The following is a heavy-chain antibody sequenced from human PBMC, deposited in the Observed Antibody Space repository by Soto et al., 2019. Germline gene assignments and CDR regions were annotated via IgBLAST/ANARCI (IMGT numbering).Heavy chain of an antibody. CDR3: ARSLVNGTPEAFDI. Sequence: PGESLKISCKGSGYNFNRYWIGWVRQMPGKGLEWMGVIYPGDSDTRYSPSLQGQVTISADKSSSAAYLQWSSLQASDTATYYCARSLVNGTPEAFDIWGQGTMVTVSS. J-gene: IGHJ3*02. V-gene: IGHV5-51*01. D-gene: IGHD2-15*01. CDR1: GYNFNRYW. CDR2: IYPGDSDT.